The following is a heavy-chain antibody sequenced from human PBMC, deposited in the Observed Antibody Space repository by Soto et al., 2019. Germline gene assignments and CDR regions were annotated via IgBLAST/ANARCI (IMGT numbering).Heavy chain of an antibody. CDR3: ARRQIVATTYAFDI. D-gene: IGHD5-12*01. Sequence: SETLSLTCAVYGGSFSGYYWSWIRQPPGKGLEWIGEINHSGSTNYNPSLKSRVTISVDTSKNQFSLKLSSVTAADTAVYYCARRQIVATTYAFDIWGQGTMVTVSS. J-gene: IGHJ3*02. V-gene: IGHV4-34*01. CDR1: GGSFSGYY. CDR2: INHSGST.